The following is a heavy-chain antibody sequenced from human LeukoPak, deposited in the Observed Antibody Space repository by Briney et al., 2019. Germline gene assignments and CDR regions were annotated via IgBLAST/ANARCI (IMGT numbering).Heavy chain of an antibody. CDR2: IYNTGTT. J-gene: IGHJ4*02. V-gene: IGHV3-66*01. CDR1: GFTFSSYS. Sequence: GGSLRLSCAASGFTFSSYSMNWVRQAPGKGLEWVSIIYNTGTTYYADSVKGRFTISRDNSKNTLYLQVNSLRAEDTAVYYCARDPYGYGREFDYWGQGTLITVSS. CDR3: ARDPYGYGREFDY. D-gene: IGHD5-18*01.